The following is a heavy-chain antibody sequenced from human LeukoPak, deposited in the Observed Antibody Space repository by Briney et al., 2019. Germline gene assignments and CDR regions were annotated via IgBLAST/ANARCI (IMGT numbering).Heavy chain of an antibody. CDR3: ARDSTVTSWFDP. V-gene: IGHV1-2*02. CDR1: GYTFTGYY. J-gene: IGHJ5*02. CDR2: INANSGGT. Sequence: GSVNVSCKASGYTFTGYYMHWVRQAAGQGREGMGGINANSGGTNYAKKFQGRVTMNRDTSISTAYMEMSRLRSEDTPVYYCARDSTVTSWFDPWGQGTLVTVSS. D-gene: IGHD4-17*01.